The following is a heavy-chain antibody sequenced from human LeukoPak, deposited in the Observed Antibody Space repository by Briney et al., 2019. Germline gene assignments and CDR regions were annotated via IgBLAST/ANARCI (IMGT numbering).Heavy chain of an antibody. CDR2: INHSGST. J-gene: IGHJ4*02. V-gene: IGHV4-39*07. D-gene: IGHD1-26*01. Sequence: SETLSLTCTVSGGSISSSSYYWSWIRQPPGKGLEWIGEINHSGSTNYNPSLKSRVTISVDTSKNQFSLKLSSVTAADTAVYYCARWGGGSYYDFDYWGQGTLVTVSS. CDR1: GGSISSSSYY. CDR3: ARWGGGSYYDFDY.